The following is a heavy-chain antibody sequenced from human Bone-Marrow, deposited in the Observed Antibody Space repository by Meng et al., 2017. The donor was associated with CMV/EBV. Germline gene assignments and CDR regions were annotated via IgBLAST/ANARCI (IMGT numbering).Heavy chain of an antibody. Sequence: GESLKISCAASGFTFSTYGMHWVRQAPGKGLEWVTFIWFDGSNKFYADSVKGRFTISRDNSKNTLYLQMNSLRAEDTAVYYCAKAGGRELLYYSYGMDLWGQGTTVTV. CDR1: GFTFSTYG. CDR2: IWFDGSNK. CDR3: AKAGGRELLYYSYGMDL. V-gene: IGHV3-30*02. J-gene: IGHJ6*02. D-gene: IGHD2/OR15-2a*01.